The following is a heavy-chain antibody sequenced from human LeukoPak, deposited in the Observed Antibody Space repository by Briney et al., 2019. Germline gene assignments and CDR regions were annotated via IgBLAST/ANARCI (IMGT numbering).Heavy chain of an antibody. CDR1: GYAFTSYY. D-gene: IGHD6-13*01. V-gene: IGHV1-46*01. CDR3: ARVEGITAQEGD. CDR2: IYTSGGGT. J-gene: IGHJ4*02. Sequence: ASVKVSCKTSGYAFTSYYIHWVRQAPGQGLEWMGVIYTSGGGTTYAQNFQDRVTVTRDTSTSTVYMELSSLRSEDTAVYYCARVEGITAQEGDWGQGTLVTVSS.